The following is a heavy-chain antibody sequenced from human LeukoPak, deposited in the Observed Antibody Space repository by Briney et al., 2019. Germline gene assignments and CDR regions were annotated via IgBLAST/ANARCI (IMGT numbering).Heavy chain of an antibody. J-gene: IGHJ4*02. CDR2: ISYDGSNK. D-gene: IGHD2-8*01. CDR3: ARGRQGVGTFDY. V-gene: IGHV3-30*03. Sequence: PGGSLRLSCAASGFTFSSYGMHWVRQAPGKGLEWVAVISYDGSNKYYADSVKGRFTISRDNSKNTLYLQMNSLRAEDTAVYYCARGRQGVGTFDYWGQGTLVTVSS. CDR1: GFTFSSYG.